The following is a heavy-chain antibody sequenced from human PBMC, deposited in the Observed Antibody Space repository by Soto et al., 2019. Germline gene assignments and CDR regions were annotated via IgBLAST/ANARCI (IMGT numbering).Heavy chain of an antibody. CDR3: ATNIYGYVSTYYFDY. CDR2: ISHDVSNK. J-gene: IGHJ4*02. CDR1: GFTFSSYG. Sequence: QVQLVESGGGVVQPGRSLRLSCAASGFTFSSYGMHWVRQAPGKGLEWVAVISHDVSNKYYADSVKGRFTISRDNSKNTLHLLMNSLRAEDTAVYYCATNIYGYVSTYYFDYWGQGTLFTVPS. V-gene: IGHV3-30*03. D-gene: IGHD5-18*01.